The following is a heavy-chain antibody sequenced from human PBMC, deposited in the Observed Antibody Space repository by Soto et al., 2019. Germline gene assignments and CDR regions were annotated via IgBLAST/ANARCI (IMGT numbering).Heavy chain of an antibody. CDR2: IYYSGST. CDR1: GGSISSGGYY. V-gene: IGHV4-31*03. J-gene: IGHJ6*02. Sequence: QVQLQESGPGLVKPSQTLSLTCTVSGGSISSGGYYWSWIRQHPGKGLEWIVYIYYSGSTYYNPSLKSRVTISVDTSKNQFSLKLSSVTAADTAVYYCARASSSGVFTMDVWGQGTTVTVSS. CDR3: ARASSSGVFTMDV. D-gene: IGHD6-19*01.